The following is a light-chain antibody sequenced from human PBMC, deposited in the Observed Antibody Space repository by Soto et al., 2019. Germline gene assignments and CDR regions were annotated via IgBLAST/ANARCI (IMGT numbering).Light chain of an antibody. Sequence: QSVLTQPPSASGTPGQRVTISCSGSSSNIGTNTVNWYQHLPGTAPKLLIYSNNQRPSGVPDRFSGSKSATSASLAISGLQSEDEDDYYCASWDDSLNGPVFGGGTQLTVL. CDR1: SSNIGTNT. J-gene: IGLJ2*01. CDR3: ASWDDSLNGPV. V-gene: IGLV1-44*01. CDR2: SNN.